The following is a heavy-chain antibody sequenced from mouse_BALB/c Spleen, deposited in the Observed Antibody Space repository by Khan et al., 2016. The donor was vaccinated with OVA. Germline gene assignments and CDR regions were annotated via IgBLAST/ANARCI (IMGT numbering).Heavy chain of an antibody. D-gene: IGHD4-1*01. Sequence: EVELVESGGDLVKPGGSLKLSCAASGFTFSSYGMSWVRQTPDKRLEWVATISSVGDYTYYPDNVKGRFTISRDNAKNTLYLQMSSLKSEDTAMFYCASHLTGSFAYWGQGTLVTGST. CDR3: ASHLTGSFAY. V-gene: IGHV5-6*01. CDR2: ISSVGDYT. J-gene: IGHJ3*01. CDR1: GFTFSSYG.